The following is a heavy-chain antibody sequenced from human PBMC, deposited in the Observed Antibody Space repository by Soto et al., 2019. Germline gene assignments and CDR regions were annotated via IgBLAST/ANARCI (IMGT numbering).Heavy chain of an antibody. J-gene: IGHJ4*02. CDR3: ARDGGVGATDYFDY. CDR1: GGTFSSHA. Sequence: QVQLVQSGAEVKKPGSSVKVSCKASGGTFSSHAISWVRQAPGQGLEWMGGIIPIFGTANYAQKFQGRVTITADESTSTAYMELSSLRSEDTAVYYCARDGGVGATDYFDYWGQGTLVTVSS. CDR2: IIPIFGTA. V-gene: IGHV1-69*01. D-gene: IGHD1-26*01.